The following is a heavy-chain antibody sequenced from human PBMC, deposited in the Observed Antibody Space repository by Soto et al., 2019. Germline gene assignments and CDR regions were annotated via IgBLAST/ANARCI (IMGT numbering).Heavy chain of an antibody. CDR2: ISPYNGHT. CDR1: GYSFTSYG. J-gene: IGHJ6*02. D-gene: IGHD2-2*01. Sequence: QVQLVQSAGEVKKPGASVKVSCKASGYSFTSYGISWVRRAPGQGLEWMGWISPYNGHTQFVERFQGRVTMTTDTYTKTSYMELRNLRYDDTAHYYCARDLTIVPATHPRLENYGMDVWGQGTTVIVSS. CDR3: ARDLTIVPATHPRLENYGMDV. V-gene: IGHV1-18*01.